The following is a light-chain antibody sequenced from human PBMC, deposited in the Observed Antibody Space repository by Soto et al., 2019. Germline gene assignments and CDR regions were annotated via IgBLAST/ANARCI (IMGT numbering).Light chain of an antibody. J-gene: IGKJ1*01. CDR1: QSIASY. Sequence: IQMTQSPSSLSASVGDRVTITCRASQSIASYLNWYQQKPGKAPRLLIYAASSLQSGVPSRFSGGGSGTDFTLTISSLQPEDFATYYCQQSFIAPPWTFGQGTKVEI. V-gene: IGKV1-39*01. CDR2: AAS. CDR3: QQSFIAPPWT.